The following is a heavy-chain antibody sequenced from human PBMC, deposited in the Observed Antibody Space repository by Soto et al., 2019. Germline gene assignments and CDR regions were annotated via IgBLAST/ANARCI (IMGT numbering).Heavy chain of an antibody. CDR2: IIPIFGTA. V-gene: IGHV1-69*13. D-gene: IGHD2-15*01. CDR3: ASSCRGGSCLADI. CDR1: GCIFRSYA. J-gene: IGHJ3*02. Sequence: ASVKLACQASGCIFRSYAISWVRQAPGQGLEWMGGIIPIFGTANYAQKFQGRVTITADEYKSTAYMKLSSLRSEDTAVYDWASSCRGGSCLADIWRQGTMDTVSS.